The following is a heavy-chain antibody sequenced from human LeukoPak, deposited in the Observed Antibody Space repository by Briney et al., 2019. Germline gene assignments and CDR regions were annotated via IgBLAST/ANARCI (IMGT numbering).Heavy chain of an antibody. V-gene: IGHV3-74*01. CDR3: AREADIVATILTLGLGYFDY. CDR2: INSDGSST. CDR1: GFTFSSYW. D-gene: IGHD5-12*01. Sequence: PGGSLRLSCAASGFTFSSYWMHWVRQAPGKGLVWVSRINSDGSSTSYADSVKGRFTISRDNSKNTLYLQMNSLRAEDTAVYYCAREADIVATILTLGLGYFDYWGQGTLVTVSS. J-gene: IGHJ4*02.